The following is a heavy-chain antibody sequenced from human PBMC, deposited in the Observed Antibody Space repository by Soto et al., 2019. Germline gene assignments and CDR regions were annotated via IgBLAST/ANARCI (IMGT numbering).Heavy chain of an antibody. J-gene: IGHJ4*02. CDR2: VSPTGDTV. CDR1: GFRFEQYV. CDR3: IKDAPNGSIDD. V-gene: IGHV3-9*01. Sequence: VQVVASGGGLVQPGRSLRLSCAVSGFRFEQYVMHWVRQGPGKGLECVSTVSPTGDTVDYADSVEGRFTISRDNAKNSLYLQMNSLRVGDTAFYYCIKDAPNGSIDDWGQGTLVTVSS. D-gene: IGHD3-10*01.